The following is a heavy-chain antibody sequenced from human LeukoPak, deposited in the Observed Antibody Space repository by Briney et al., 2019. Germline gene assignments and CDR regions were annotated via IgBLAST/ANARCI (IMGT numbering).Heavy chain of an antibody. D-gene: IGHD2-2*01. CDR2: IYYSGST. CDR1: GYSISSGYY. V-gene: IGHV4-38-2*02. Sequence: SETLSLTCTVSGYSISSGYYWGWIRQPPGKGLEWIGSIYYSGSTYYNPSLKSRVTISVDTSKNQFSLKLSSVTAADTAVYYCARGDRVVPAARDWFDPWGQGTLVTVSS. J-gene: IGHJ5*02. CDR3: ARGDRVVPAARDWFDP.